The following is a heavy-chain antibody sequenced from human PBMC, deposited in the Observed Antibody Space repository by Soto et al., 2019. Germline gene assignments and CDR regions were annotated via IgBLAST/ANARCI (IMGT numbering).Heavy chain of an antibody. CDR3: ARVVTVQWELNAFNI. Sequence: SETLSLTCAVSGYSISSGYHWGWIRQPPGKGLEWIARIYYSGSSYYNPSLKSRVTISVATSKNQFSLRLNSVTAADTAVYFCARVVTVQWELNAFNIWGQGTMVTVSS. V-gene: IGHV4-38-2*01. J-gene: IGHJ3*02. CDR1: GYSISSGYH. CDR2: IYYSGSS. D-gene: IGHD1-26*01.